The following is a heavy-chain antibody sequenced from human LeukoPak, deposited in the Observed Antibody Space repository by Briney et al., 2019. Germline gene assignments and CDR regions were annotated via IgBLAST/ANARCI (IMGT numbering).Heavy chain of an antibody. CDR3: VRHDGRGGATMGALDS. CDR1: GFTFSSYSMN. D-gene: IGHD5-12*01. CDR2: IYYGRTT. J-gene: IGHJ4*02. Sequence: GSLRLSCAASGFTFSSYSMNWVRQSPGKGLEWIGSIYYGRTTYYNPSLSSRVAISVVTSKNQFSLQLNSVTAADTAVYYCVRHDGRGGATMGALDSWGQGSLVTVSS. V-gene: IGHV4-39*01.